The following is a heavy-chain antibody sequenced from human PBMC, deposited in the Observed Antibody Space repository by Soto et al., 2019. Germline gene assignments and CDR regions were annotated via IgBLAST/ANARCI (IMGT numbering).Heavy chain of an antibody. CDR3: ARDINYSLGDY. CDR2: ISAHNGNT. D-gene: IGHD3-16*01. J-gene: IGHJ4*02. V-gene: IGHV1-18*01. Sequence: QVQLVQSGSEVKKPRASVKVSCKASGYSFTSYGISWVRQAPGQGLEWMGWISAHNGNTNYAQKVQRRGTMTTDRSTSAAYTELRSPRSDDTAVYFCARDINYSLGDYWGQGTLVTVS. CDR1: GYSFTSYG.